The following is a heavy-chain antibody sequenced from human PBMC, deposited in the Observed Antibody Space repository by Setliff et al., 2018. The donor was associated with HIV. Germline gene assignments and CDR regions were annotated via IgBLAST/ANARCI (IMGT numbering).Heavy chain of an antibody. CDR1: GDPIFIGGYY. V-gene: IGHV4-31*03. CDR3: AKEGNSVDNWLDP. D-gene: IGHD1-26*01. J-gene: IGHJ5*02. CDR2: IYHTGKT. Sequence: PSETLSLTCTVSGDPIFIGGYYWSWIRQHPGGGLEWIGYIYHTGKTYYNPSLQSRIIMSLDMSQNQFSLKLSSVTAAATAVYYCAKEGNSVDNWLDPWGPGTLFTVSS.